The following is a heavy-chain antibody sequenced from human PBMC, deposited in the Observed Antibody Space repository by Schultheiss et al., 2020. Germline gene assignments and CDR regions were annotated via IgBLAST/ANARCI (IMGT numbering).Heavy chain of an antibody. Sequence: ASVKVSCKASGYTFTGYYMHWVRQAPGQGLEWMGWINPNSGDTKYAQKFQGRVTMTRDTSISTTYMELSRLRSDDTAVYYCAAAYCRGGDCYSFDYWGQGTVVTVS. V-gene: IGHV1-2*02. CDR3: AAAYCRGGDCYSFDY. D-gene: IGHD2-21*02. CDR1: GYTFTGYY. CDR2: INPNSGDT. J-gene: IGHJ4*02.